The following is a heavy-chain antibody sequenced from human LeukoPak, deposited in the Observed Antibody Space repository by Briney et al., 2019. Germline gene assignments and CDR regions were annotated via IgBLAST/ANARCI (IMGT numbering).Heavy chain of an antibody. J-gene: IGHJ4*02. Sequence: GRSLRLSCAASGFTFSSYGMHWVRQAPGKGLEWVAVIWYDGSNKYYADSVKGRFTISRDNSKNTLYLQMNSLRAEDTAVYYCAKENGSGSYYEGGDYFDYWGQGTLVTVSS. CDR3: AKENGSGSYYEGGDYFDY. CDR1: GFTFSSYG. V-gene: IGHV3-33*06. D-gene: IGHD3-10*01. CDR2: IWYDGSNK.